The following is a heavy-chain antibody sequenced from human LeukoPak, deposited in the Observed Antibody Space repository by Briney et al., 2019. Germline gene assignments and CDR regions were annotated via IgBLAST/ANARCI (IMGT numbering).Heavy chain of an antibody. D-gene: IGHD6-6*01. V-gene: IGHV3-13*01. J-gene: IGHJ6*02. Sequence: GGSLRLSCAASGFTFSSYDMHWVRQATGKGLEWVSAIGTAGDTYYPGSVKGRFTISRENAKNFLYLQMNSLRAGDTAVYYCARAGSSSSGYYYGMDVWGQGTTVTVSS. CDR1: GFTFSSYD. CDR3: ARAGSSSSGYYYGMDV. CDR2: IGTAGDT.